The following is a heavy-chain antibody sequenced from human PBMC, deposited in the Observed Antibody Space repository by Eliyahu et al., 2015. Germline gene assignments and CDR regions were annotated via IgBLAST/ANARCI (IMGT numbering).Heavy chain of an antibody. CDR2: ISGNGVST. CDR3: AKEGADYYDSSGYPRY. D-gene: IGHD3-22*01. V-gene: IGHV3-23*01. CDR1: GFXFXTYA. J-gene: IGHJ4*02. Sequence: EEQLLESGGGLVQPGGSLRLSCAASGFXFXTYAMTWVRQAPGKGVEGVSAISGNGVSTYYADSVKGRFTISRDNSKNTLYLQMRSLRAEDTAVYYCAKEGADYYDSSGYPRYWGQGTLVTVSS.